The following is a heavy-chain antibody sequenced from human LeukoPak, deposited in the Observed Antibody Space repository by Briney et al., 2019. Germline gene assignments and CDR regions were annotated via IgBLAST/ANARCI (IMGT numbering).Heavy chain of an antibody. V-gene: IGHV3-9*01. D-gene: IGHD3-3*01. J-gene: IGHJ4*02. CDR2: ISWNSGSI. CDR1: GYTFDDYA. Sequence: GGSLRLSCAASGYTFDDYAMHWVRQAPGKGLEWVSGISWNSGSIGYADSVKGRFTISRDNAKNSPYLQMNSLRAEDTALYYRAKGPPHYDFWSGYLDYWGQGTLVTVSS. CDR3: AKGPPHYDFWSGYLDY.